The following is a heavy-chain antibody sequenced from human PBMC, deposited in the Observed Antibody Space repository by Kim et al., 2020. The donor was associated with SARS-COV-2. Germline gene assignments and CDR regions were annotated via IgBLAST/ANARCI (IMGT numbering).Heavy chain of an antibody. CDR1: GDSVLSNRAA. CDR3: ARGLADTDQGGMDV. CDR2: TFYRSKWFN. Sequence: SQTLSLTCDISGDSVLSNRAAWNWIRQSPSRGLEWLGRTFYRSKWFNDYAVYVKSRITINPDISKNQFSLQLNSVTPEDTAVYYCARGLADTDQGGMDVWGQGTTVTVSS. D-gene: IGHD6-19*01. J-gene: IGHJ6*02. V-gene: IGHV6-1*01.